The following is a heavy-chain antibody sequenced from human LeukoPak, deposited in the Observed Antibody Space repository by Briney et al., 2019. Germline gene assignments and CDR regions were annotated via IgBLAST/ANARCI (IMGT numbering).Heavy chain of an antibody. Sequence: SETLSLTCTVSGGSISSYHWSWIRQPPGKGLEWIGYISYSGSTNYNPSLKSRVTISVHTSKNQFSLQLSSVTAADMAVYYCARHLDYYGSGSYEYWGQGTLVTVSS. D-gene: IGHD3-10*01. CDR3: ARHLDYYGSGSYEY. J-gene: IGHJ4*02. CDR1: GGSISSYH. V-gene: IGHV4-59*08. CDR2: ISYSGST.